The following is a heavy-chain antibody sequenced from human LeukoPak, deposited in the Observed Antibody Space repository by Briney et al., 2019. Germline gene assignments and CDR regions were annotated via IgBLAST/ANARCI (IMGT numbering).Heavy chain of an antibody. J-gene: IGHJ3*02. CDR3: ASRYCTSTNCYAFDI. Sequence: GGSLRLSCAPSGFTFSSYSMNWVRQAPGKGLEWVSSISSDSNYIFYADSVQGRFTISRDNAENSLFLQMNSLRAEDTAVYYCASRYCTSTNCYAFDIWGQGTMVTVSS. D-gene: IGHD2-2*01. V-gene: IGHV3-21*01. CDR1: GFTFSSYS. CDR2: ISSDSNYI.